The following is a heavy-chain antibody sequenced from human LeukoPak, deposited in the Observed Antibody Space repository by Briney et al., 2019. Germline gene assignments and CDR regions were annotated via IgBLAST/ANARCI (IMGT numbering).Heavy chain of an antibody. J-gene: IGHJ3*02. CDR2: IYYSGST. Sequence: SETLSLTCAVSGGSISPYYWSWIRQPPGKGLEWIGYIYYSGSTYYNPSLKSRVTISVDTSKNQFSLKLSSVTAADTAVYYCARDAAYYYGSGSYYNETYRAFDIWGQGTMVTVSS. V-gene: IGHV4-59*06. CDR3: ARDAAYYYGSGSYYNETYRAFDI. CDR1: GGSISPYY. D-gene: IGHD3-10*01.